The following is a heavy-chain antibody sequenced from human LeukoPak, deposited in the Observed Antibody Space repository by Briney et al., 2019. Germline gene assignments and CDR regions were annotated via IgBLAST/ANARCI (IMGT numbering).Heavy chain of an antibody. J-gene: IGHJ3*02. CDR1: GYTFTSYY. CDR3: ARDRGTGDAFDI. Sequence: ASVKVSCKASGYTFTSYYMHWVRQAPGQGLEWMGGIIPIFGTANYAQKFQGRVTITADESTSTAYMELSSLRSEDTAVYYCARDRGTGDAFDIWGQGTMVTVSS. V-gene: IGHV1-69*13. D-gene: IGHD3-10*01. CDR2: IIPIFGTA.